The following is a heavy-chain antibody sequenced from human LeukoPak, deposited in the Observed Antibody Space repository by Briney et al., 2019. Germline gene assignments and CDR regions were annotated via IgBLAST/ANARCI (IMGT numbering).Heavy chain of an antibody. CDR1: GGSFSTYY. D-gene: IGHD1-26*01. V-gene: IGHV4-34*01. CDR2: INQSGVT. CDR3: LRGRNWEQS. J-gene: IGHJ4*02. Sequence: SETLSLTCAVYGGSFSTYYSSWFRQPPGKGLEWIGEINQSGVTHYNPSLKSRLTISGDTSNNQFSLKLTSVTAADTAVYFCLRGRNWEQSWGQGTLATVSS.